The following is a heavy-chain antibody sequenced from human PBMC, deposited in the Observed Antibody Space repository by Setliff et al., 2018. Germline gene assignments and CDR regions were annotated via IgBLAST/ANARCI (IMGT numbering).Heavy chain of an antibody. CDR2: MIVSGGA. CDR3: ARGPDLTAEGATYFYGMDV. J-gene: IGHJ6*02. Sequence: PSETLSLTCTVSGGSVTESFWSWIRQPAGRGLEWIGRMIVSGGADYNPSLKSRVTMSVDSPNNKFSLNLSSVSAADTAVYYCARGPDLTAEGATYFYGMDVWGQGATVTVSS. D-gene: IGHD6-19*01. V-gene: IGHV4-4*07. CDR1: GGSVTESF.